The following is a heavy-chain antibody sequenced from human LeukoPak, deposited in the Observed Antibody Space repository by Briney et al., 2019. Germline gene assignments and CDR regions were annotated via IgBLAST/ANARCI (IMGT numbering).Heavy chain of an antibody. D-gene: IGHD3-10*01. J-gene: IGHJ4*02. CDR2: FDPEDGET. Sequence: ALVKVSCKVSGYTLTELSMHWVRQAPGKGLEWMGGFDPEDGETIYAQKFQGRVTMTKDTSTDTAYMELSSLRSEDTAVYYCATSYGSGSYYLDYWGQGTLVTVSS. V-gene: IGHV1-24*01. CDR1: GYTLTELS. CDR3: ATSYGSGSYYLDY.